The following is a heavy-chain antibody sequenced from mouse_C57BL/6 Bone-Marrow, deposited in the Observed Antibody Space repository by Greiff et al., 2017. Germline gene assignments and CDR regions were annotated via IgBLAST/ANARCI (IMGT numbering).Heavy chain of an antibody. CDR1: GYTFTDYE. Sequence: VQLQQSGAELVRPGASVTLSCKASGYTFTDYEMHWVKQTPVHGLEWIGAIDPETGGTAYNQKFKGKDILTADKSSSTAYMELRSLTSEDSAVYYGTRTIYYYGSSYIYWGQGTTLTVSS. D-gene: IGHD1-1*01. V-gene: IGHV1-15*01. J-gene: IGHJ2*01. CDR3: TRTIYYYGSSYIY. CDR2: IDPETGGT.